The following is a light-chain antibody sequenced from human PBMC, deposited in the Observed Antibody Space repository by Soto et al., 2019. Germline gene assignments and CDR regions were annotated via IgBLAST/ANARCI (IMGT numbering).Light chain of an antibody. V-gene: IGKV3-15*01. J-gene: IGKJ1*01. CDR1: QSVSSS. CDR2: GAS. Sequence: EIVMTQSPATLSVSPGERATLSCRASQSVSSSLAWYQQKPGQAPRLLIYGASTRATGIPARFSGSGSGTDFTLTISSLQSEDFAVYYCQHHNNWPRTFGQGTKVEIK. CDR3: QHHNNWPRT.